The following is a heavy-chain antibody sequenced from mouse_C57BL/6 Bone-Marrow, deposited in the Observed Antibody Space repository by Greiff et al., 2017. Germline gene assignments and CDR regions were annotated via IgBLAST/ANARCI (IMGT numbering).Heavy chain of an antibody. J-gene: IGHJ4*01. CDR1: GYTSTNYW. Sequence: QVQLQQSGAELVRPGTSVKMSCKASGYTSTNYWIGWAKQRPGHGLEWIGRIDPNSGGTKYNEKFKSKATLTVDKPSSTAYMQLSSLTSEDSAVYYCASPHYYGSRYAMDYWGQGTSVTVSS. D-gene: IGHD1-1*01. V-gene: IGHV1-72*01. CDR3: ASPHYYGSRYAMDY. CDR2: IDPNSGGT.